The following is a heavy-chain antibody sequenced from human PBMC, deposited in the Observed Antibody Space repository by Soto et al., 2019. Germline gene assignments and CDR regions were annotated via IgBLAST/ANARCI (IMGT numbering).Heavy chain of an antibody. CDR1: GGTFSSYT. CDR3: ARGGSYVSPYNWFDP. J-gene: IGHJ5*02. Sequence: QVQLVQSGAEVKKPGSSVKVSCKASGGTFSSYTISWVRQAPGQGLEWMGRIIPILGIANYAQKFQGRVTITADKSTSTAYMELSSLRSEETAVYYCARGGSYVSPYNWFDPWGQGTLVTVSS. CDR2: IIPILGIA. D-gene: IGHD3-16*01. V-gene: IGHV1-69*02.